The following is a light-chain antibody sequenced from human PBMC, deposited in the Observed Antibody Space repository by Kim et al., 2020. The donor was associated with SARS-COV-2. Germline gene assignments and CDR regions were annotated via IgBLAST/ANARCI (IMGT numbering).Light chain of an antibody. Sequence: LSPGERATLSCRASQSVSSYLAWYQQKPGQAPRLLIYDASNRATGIPARFSGSGSGTDFTLTISSLEPEDFAVYYCQQRSNWALTFGGGTKVDIK. J-gene: IGKJ4*01. V-gene: IGKV3-11*01. CDR1: QSVSSY. CDR2: DAS. CDR3: QQRSNWALT.